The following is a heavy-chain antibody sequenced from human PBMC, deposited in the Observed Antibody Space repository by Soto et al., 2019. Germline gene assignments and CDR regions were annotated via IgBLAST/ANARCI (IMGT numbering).Heavy chain of an antibody. Sequence: EVQLVESGGGLIQPGGSLRLSCAASGFTVSSNYMSWVRQAPGKGLEWVSVIYSGGSTYYADSVKGRFTISRDNSKNTLYLQMNSLRAEDTAVYYCARNYYDSGGGFHYWGQGTLVTVSS. J-gene: IGHJ4*02. CDR1: GFTVSSNY. D-gene: IGHD3-22*01. CDR3: ARNYYDSGGGFHY. CDR2: IYSGGST. V-gene: IGHV3-53*01.